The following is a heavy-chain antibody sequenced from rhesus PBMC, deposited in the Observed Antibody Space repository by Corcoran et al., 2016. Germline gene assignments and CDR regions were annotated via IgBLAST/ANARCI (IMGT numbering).Heavy chain of an antibody. Sequence: EVQLVQSGAEVKKPGASVRVSCKVSGYTFTDLSMHWVRQAPGKGLEWMGRVDPVYGEIIHAEKFQGKVTMTEDTSTDTAYMELSSLRSEDTAVYYCARVSTFGGSLEVWGRGVLVTVSS. CDR2: VDPVYGEI. J-gene: IGHJ5-2*02. CDR1: GYTFTDLS. D-gene: IGHD2-15*01. CDR3: ARVSTFGGSLEV. V-gene: IGHV1-156*01.